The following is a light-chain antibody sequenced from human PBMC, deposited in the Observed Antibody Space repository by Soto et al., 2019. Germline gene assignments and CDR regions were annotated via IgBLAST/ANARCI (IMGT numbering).Light chain of an antibody. Sequence: QSALTQPASVPGSPGQSITISCTGTSSDVGAFNYVSWYQQHPGQAPKLMIYEVSNRPSGVSDRFSGSKSGNTASLTISGLQAEDEAAYFCMSFTSSSTVVFGGGTKLTVL. V-gene: IGLV2-14*01. CDR2: EVS. CDR1: SSDVGAFNY. CDR3: MSFTSSSTVV. J-gene: IGLJ2*01.